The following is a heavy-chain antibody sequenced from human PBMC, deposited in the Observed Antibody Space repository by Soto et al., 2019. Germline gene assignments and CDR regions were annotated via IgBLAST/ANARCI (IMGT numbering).Heavy chain of an antibody. J-gene: IGHJ6*04. D-gene: IGHD3-3*01. CDR1: GGSISSYY. CDR3: ARSYYDFWSGYYSV. V-gene: IGHV4-59*08. Sequence: SETLSLTCTVSGGSISSYYWSWIRQPPGKGLEWIGYIYYSGSTNYNPSLKSRVTISVDTSKNQFSLKLSPVTAADTAVYYCARSYYDFWSGYYSVWGKGTTVTVSS. CDR2: IYYSGST.